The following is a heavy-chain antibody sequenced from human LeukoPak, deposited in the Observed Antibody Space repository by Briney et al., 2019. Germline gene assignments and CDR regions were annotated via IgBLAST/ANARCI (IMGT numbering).Heavy chain of an antibody. CDR2: ISNDGSNT. V-gene: IGHV3-74*01. D-gene: IGHD1-26*01. CDR3: TRDSGLYWSLDY. Sequence: PGGSLRLSCAASGFTFSSYSMNWVRQAPGKGLVWVSRISNDGSNTDYVDSVKGRFTISRDNAKNTLYLQMNSLRAEDTAVYYCTRDSGLYWSLDYWGQGTLVTVSS. J-gene: IGHJ4*02. CDR1: GFTFSSYS.